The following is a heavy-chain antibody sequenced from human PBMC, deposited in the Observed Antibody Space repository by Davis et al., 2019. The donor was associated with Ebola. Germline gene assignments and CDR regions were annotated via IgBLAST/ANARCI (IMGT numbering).Heavy chain of an antibody. Sequence: GGSLRLSCAASGITFSSYSMNWVRQAPGKGLEWVSYISSSSSTIYYADSVKGRFTISRDNAKNSLYLQMSSLRAEDTALYYCAKNQDCSGGTCYYYGMDVWGQGTTVTVSS. V-gene: IGHV3-48*01. J-gene: IGHJ6*02. D-gene: IGHD2-15*01. CDR2: ISSSSSTI. CDR3: AKNQDCSGGTCYYYGMDV. CDR1: GITFSSYS.